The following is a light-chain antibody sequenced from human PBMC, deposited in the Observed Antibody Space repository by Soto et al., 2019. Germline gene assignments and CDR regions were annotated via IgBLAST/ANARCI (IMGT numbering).Light chain of an antibody. CDR1: SSNIGSKT. CDR2: STN. Sequence: QLVLTQPPSASGTPGQRITISCSGSSSNIGSKTVNWYQQVPGTAPKLLIYSTNQRPSGVPDRFSGSKSGTSASLAISGLQSDDEADYYCAAWDDDLNGFVVFGGGTKLTVL. CDR3: AAWDDDLNGFVV. J-gene: IGLJ2*01. V-gene: IGLV1-44*01.